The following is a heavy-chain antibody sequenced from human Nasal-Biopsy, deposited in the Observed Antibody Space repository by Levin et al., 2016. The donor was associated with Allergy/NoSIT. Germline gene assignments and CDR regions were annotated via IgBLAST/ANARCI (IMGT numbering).Heavy chain of an antibody. J-gene: IGHJ3*01. V-gene: IGHV4-59*08. CDR3: ARRDWKADAFDL. Sequence: SETLSLTCVVSGGSISDHYWSWMRQAPGSGLEWIGYMYFSGGGNNNPSLKSRVALSADTSKNQLSLTLTSVTAADTAIYYCARRDWKADAFDLWGQGTLVTVSS. D-gene: IGHD1-1*01. CDR1: GGSISDHY. CDR2: MYFSGGG.